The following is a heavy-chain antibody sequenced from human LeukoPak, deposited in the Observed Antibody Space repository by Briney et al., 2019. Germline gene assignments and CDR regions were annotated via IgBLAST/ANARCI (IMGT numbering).Heavy chain of an antibody. J-gene: IGHJ4*02. CDR2: IKQDGSEK. V-gene: IGHV3-7*01. D-gene: IGHD5-18*01. CDR3: ARGAVDTAMGYYFDY. CDR1: GFTFSSYW. Sequence: PGGSLRLSCAASGFTFSSYWMSWVRQAPGKGLEWVANIKQDGSEKYYVDSVKGRFTISRDNAKNSLYLQMNSLRAEDTAVYYCARGAVDTAMGYYFDYWGQGTLVTVSS.